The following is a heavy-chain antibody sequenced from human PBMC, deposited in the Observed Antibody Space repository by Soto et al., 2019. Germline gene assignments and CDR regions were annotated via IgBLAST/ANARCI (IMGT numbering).Heavy chain of an antibody. V-gene: IGHV3-30*18. D-gene: IGHD3-22*01. CDR3: AKVPFPLGDSSGYYYPPDYYYGMDV. CDR1: GFTFSSYG. J-gene: IGHJ6*02. Sequence: GGSLRLSCAASGFTFSSYGMHWVRQAPGKGLEGVAVISYDGSNKYYSDSVKGRFTISRDNSKNTLYLQMNSLRAEDTAVYYCAKVPFPLGDSSGYYYPPDYYYGMDVWGQGTTVTVSS. CDR2: ISYDGSNK.